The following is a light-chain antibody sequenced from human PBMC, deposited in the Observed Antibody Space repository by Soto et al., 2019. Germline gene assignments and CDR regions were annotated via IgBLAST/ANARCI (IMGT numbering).Light chain of an antibody. V-gene: IGKV1-5*03. J-gene: IGKJ2*01. CDR3: QQYTTYS. CDR1: QSLNSW. CDR2: KTP. Sequence: DIQMTQSPSTLSASVGDRVSITCRASQSLNSWLAWYQQKPGKATKLLIYKTPTLESGVPSRFSGSGSGTEFTLSISNLQPDDFATYYCQQYTTYSFGQGTKLEIK.